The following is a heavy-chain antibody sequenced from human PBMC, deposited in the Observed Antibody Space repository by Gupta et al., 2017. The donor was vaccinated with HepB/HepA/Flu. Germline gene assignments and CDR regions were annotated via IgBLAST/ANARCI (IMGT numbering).Heavy chain of an antibody. CDR1: GFTFDDYA. Sequence: EVQLVESGGGLVQPGRSLRLSCAASGFTFDDYAMHWVRQAPGKGLEGVSGISWNSASIDYADSVKGRFTISRDNAKNTLYLQINSLRAEDTALYYCAKSYSSAWYGVPDYWGQGTLVTVSS. J-gene: IGHJ4*02. CDR2: ISWNSASI. D-gene: IGHD6-19*01. V-gene: IGHV3-9*01. CDR3: AKSYSSAWYGVPDY.